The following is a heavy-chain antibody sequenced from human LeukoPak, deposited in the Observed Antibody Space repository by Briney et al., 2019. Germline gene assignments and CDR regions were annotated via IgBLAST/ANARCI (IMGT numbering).Heavy chain of an antibody. CDR1: GFIFTSYA. CDR3: AKGGRECSSTTCYTLYNWFDP. Sequence: GGSLRLSCTASGFIFTSYAVSWVRQAPGKGLEWVSVISGSGGSTYYADSVKGRFTISRDNSKNTLYLQMNSLRVEDTAIYYCAKGGRECSSTTCYTLYNWFDPWGQGTLVTVSS. V-gene: IGHV3-23*01. D-gene: IGHD2-2*02. J-gene: IGHJ5*02. CDR2: ISGSGGST.